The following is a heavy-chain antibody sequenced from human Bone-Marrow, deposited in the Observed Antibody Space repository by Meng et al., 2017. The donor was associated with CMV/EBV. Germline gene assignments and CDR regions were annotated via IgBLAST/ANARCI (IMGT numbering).Heavy chain of an antibody. V-gene: IGHV3-23*01. D-gene: IGHD2-15*01. CDR2: ISGSGDST. J-gene: IGHJ4*02. Sequence: EVQLLESXXXXGXXGGXLRLSCAASGFTFSTYAMSWVRQAPGKGLEWVSVISGSGDSTYYADSVKGRFIISRDNSKNTLYLQMNSLRAEDTAVYYCAKDICGGRCYTPYSWGQGTLVTVSS. CDR3: AKDICGGRCYTPYS. CDR1: GFTFSTYA.